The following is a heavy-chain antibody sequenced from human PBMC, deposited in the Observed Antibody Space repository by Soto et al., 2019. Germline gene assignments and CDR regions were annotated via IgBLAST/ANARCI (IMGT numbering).Heavy chain of an antibody. V-gene: IGHV1-69*13. CDR1: AGTFRSYA. CDR3: AGSVVAVIDFGYQYYRMRA. Sequence: SVKVSCKAAAGTFRSYAMSWVRQAPGQGLEWMGGIIPMFGTPNYAQNFKGRLTITADESTRTAYMELSSLRSEDTAVYYCAGSVVAVIDFGYQYYRMRAWGQGNRVAVSS. D-gene: IGHD2-21*01. CDR2: IIPMFGTP. J-gene: IGHJ6*02.